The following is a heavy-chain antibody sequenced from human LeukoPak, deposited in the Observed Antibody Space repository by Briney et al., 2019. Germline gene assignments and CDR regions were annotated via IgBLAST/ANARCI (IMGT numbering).Heavy chain of an antibody. D-gene: IGHD3-10*01. Sequence: PSETLSLTCAVSSYSISSGYYWGWIRQPPGKGLEWIGSIYHSGSTYYNPSLKSRVTISVDTSKNQFSLKLSSVTAADTAVYYCARLIYYGSGSEFDYWGQGTLVTVSS. V-gene: IGHV4-38-2*01. CDR2: IYHSGST. CDR3: ARLIYYGSGSEFDY. J-gene: IGHJ4*02. CDR1: SYSISSGYY.